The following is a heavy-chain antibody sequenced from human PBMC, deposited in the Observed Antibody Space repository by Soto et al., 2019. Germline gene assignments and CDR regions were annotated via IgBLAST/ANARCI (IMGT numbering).Heavy chain of an antibody. CDR1: GYTFTNYG. V-gene: IGHV1-18*01. CDR3: ARTDSRPQDFDY. D-gene: IGHD6-13*01. Sequence: QVQLVQSGAEVKKPGASVKVSCKASGYTFTNYGITWVRQAPGQGLEWMGWISTYNGNTNYAQKLQGRVTMTTYTTTSTGYMELRSLRSDDTAVYYCARTDSRPQDFDYWGQGTLVTVSS. J-gene: IGHJ4*02. CDR2: ISTYNGNT.